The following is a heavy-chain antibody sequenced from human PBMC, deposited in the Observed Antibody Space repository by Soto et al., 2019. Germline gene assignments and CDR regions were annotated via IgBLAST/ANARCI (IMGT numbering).Heavy chain of an antibody. CDR1: GFTFSSYG. Sequence: QVQLVESGGGVVQPGRSLRLSCAASGFTFSSYGMHWVRQAPGKGLEWVAVISYDGSNKYYADSVKGRFTISRDNSKNTLYLQMDSLRAEDTAVYYCAKERDGYNHYIDYWGQGTLVTVSS. CDR3: AKERDGYNHYIDY. J-gene: IGHJ4*02. D-gene: IGHD5-12*01. V-gene: IGHV3-30*18. CDR2: ISYDGSNK.